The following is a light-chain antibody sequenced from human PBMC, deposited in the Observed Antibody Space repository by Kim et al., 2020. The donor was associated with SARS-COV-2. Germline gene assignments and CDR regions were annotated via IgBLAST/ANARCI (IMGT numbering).Light chain of an antibody. Sequence: NFMLTQPHSVSESPGKTVTISCTRSSGSIASNYVQWYQQRPGSSPTTVIYEDNERPSEVPDRFSGSIDSSSNSASLTISGLKAEDEADYYCQSYDSNIGVFGGGTKLTVL. CDR3: QSYDSNIGV. J-gene: IGLJ3*02. V-gene: IGLV6-57*01. CDR2: EDN. CDR1: SGSIASNY.